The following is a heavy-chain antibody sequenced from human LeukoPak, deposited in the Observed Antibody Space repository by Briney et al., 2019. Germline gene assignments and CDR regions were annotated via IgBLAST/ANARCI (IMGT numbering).Heavy chain of an antibody. CDR2: IIPILGIA. D-gene: IGHD3-22*01. V-gene: IGHV1-69*04. J-gene: IGHJ4*02. Sequence: SVKVSCKASGGTFSSYAISWVRQAPGQGLEWMGRIIPILGIANYAQKFQGRVTITADKSTSTAYMELSSLRSEDTAVYYCATYDSSGYYWYWGQGTLVTVSS. CDR1: GGTFSSYA. CDR3: ATYDSSGYYWY.